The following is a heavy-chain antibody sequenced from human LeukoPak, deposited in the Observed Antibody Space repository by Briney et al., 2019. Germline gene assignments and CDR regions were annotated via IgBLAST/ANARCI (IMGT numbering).Heavy chain of an antibody. V-gene: IGHV3-7*01. J-gene: IGHJ3*02. Sequence: GGSLRLSCAASGFTFSTYWMDWVRQAPGKGLEWVANINQDGSQMYYVDSVKGRFTIPRDNTKNSLFLHMNSLRVEDSAVYFCASSYFDNRLYAYDIWGQGTMVTVSS. CDR1: GFTFSTYW. D-gene: IGHD3-22*01. CDR2: INQDGSQM. CDR3: ASSYFDNRLYAYDI.